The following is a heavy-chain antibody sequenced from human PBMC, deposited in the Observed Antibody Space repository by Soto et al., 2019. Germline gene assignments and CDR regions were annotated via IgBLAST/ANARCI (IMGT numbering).Heavy chain of an antibody. CDR3: AMGSLGGGSGSCSNEIWFDP. Sequence: GSSEKVSCKASGYTFTRYDIKWVRQAPGQGHEGVGWMNTNRGNTGYAQKFQDRVTMTRNTSISAAYMELSSLKSEDMAVYYCAMGSLGGGSGSCSNEIWFDPWGQGTLVTVSS. CDR2: MNTNRGNT. D-gene: IGHD3-10*01. CDR1: GYTFTRYD. V-gene: IGHV1-8*01. J-gene: IGHJ5*02.